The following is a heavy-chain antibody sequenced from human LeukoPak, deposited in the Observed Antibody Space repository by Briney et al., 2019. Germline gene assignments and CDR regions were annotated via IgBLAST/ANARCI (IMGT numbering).Heavy chain of an antibody. CDR3: AREAGSYGDDYYFDY. V-gene: IGHV3-53*01. CDR2: IYSGGST. D-gene: IGHD5-18*01. Sequence: GGSLRLSCAASGFTFSSYAMSWVRQAPGKELEWVSVIYSGGSTYYADSVKGRFTISRDNSKNTLYLQMNSLRAEDTAVYYCAREAGSYGDDYYFDYWGQGTLVTVS. J-gene: IGHJ4*02. CDR1: GFTFSSYA.